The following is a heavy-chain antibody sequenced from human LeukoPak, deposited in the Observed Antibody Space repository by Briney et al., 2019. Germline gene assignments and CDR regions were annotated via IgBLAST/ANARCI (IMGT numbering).Heavy chain of an antibody. CDR2: IYHGDSNT. J-gene: IGHJ6*02. V-gene: IGHV5-51*01. CDR3: ERNWIVATAERAENYYYYGMDV. Sequence: GESLKISCKASGYSFTSYWIGWGRQIPGKGLEWMGIIYHGDSNTRYSPSFQGQVTISADKSISTAYLQWSSLKASDTAMYYCERNWIVATAERAENYYYYGMDVWGQGTTVTVSS. D-gene: IGHD5-12*01. CDR1: GYSFTSYW.